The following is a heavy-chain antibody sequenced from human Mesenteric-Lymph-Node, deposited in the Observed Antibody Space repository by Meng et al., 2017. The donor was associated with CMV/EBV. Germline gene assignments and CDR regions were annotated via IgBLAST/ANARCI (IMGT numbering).Heavy chain of an antibody. CDR2: IKQDGSEK. D-gene: IGHD5-24*01. CDR3: ARLNSHGFNWYGELYYGLDV. CDR1: GFTFSSYW. J-gene: IGHJ6*02. Sequence: GESLKISCAASGFTFSSYWMSWVRQAPGKGLEWVANIKQDGSEKYYVDSVKGRFTISRDNAKNSLDLQMSSLTAEDTAVYYCARLNSHGFNWYGELYYGLDVWGQGTTVTVS. V-gene: IGHV3-7*01.